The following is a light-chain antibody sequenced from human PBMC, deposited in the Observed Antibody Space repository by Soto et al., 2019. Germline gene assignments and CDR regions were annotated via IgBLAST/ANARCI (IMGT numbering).Light chain of an antibody. J-gene: IGLJ2*01. Sequence: QSVLPQPPSASGTPGQRVTISCSGSSTKIGSNTVSWYQQLPGTAPKLLIYTNNQRPSGVPDRFSGSKSGTSASLAISGLQSEDEADYYCAAWDDSLNGVVFGGGTKLTVL. CDR3: AAWDDSLNGVV. CDR1: STKIGSNT. CDR2: TNN. V-gene: IGLV1-44*01.